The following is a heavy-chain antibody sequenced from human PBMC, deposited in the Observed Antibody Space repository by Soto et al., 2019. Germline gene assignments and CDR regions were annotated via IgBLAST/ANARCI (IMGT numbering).Heavy chain of an antibody. J-gene: IGHJ4*02. V-gene: IGHV3-23*01. Sequence: GAAVALSSGAAGFRVRKSTMRWLRVAQRKGLECVSCCSGSGGSTYYAESVKGRFTISRDNAKNTLYLQMNSLRAEDTAVYYCAKCGGLGTPRGSGTCYRPMDSCGPGT. D-gene: IGHD2-15*01. CDR1: GFRVRKST. CDR2: CSGSGGST. CDR3: AKCGGLGTPRGSGTCYRPMDS.